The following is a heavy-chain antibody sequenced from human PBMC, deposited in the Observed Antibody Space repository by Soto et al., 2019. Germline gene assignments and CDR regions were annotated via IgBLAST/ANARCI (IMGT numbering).Heavy chain of an antibody. CDR3: AKDMVPTTWGCFDP. V-gene: IGHV3-23*01. CDR2: ISGSGGNT. CDR1: GFTFSTYA. Sequence: GGSLRLSCAASGFTFSTYAMSWVRQAPGKGLEWVSLISGSGGNTLYADSVKGRFAISRDNSKNTLYLQMNGLRAEDTALYYCAKDMVPTTWGCFDPWGQGTLVTVSS. J-gene: IGHJ5*02. D-gene: IGHD2-15*01.